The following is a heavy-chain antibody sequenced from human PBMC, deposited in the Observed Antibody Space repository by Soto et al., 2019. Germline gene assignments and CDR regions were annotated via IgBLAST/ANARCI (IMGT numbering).Heavy chain of an antibody. CDR3: TTYMMYASFDP. CDR1: EFPFTNAW. CDR2: IKSHTDGGTA. J-gene: IGHJ5*02. Sequence: EVHLVESGGGLVKPGGSLTLSCVTSEFPFTNAWMSWVRQVPGKGREWVGRIKSHTDGGTADYAAPVKGRFTMSRNDSKNTLDLQMNSLKSEDTAIYYCTTYMMYASFDPGGQGTLVTVSS. D-gene: IGHD2-8*01. V-gene: IGHV3-15*01.